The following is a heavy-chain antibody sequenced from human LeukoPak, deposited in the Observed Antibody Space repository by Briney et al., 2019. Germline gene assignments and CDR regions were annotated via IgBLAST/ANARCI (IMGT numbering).Heavy chain of an antibody. J-gene: IGHJ4*02. D-gene: IGHD3-22*01. Sequence: GASVKVPCKASGGTFSSYTISWVRQAPGQGLEWMGRINPNSGGTNYAQKFQGRVTMTRDTSISTAYMELSRLRSDDTAVYYCARENPIVVVGSWGQGTLVTVSS. CDR3: ARENPIVVVGS. CDR2: INPNSGGT. V-gene: IGHV1-2*06. CDR1: GGTFSSYT.